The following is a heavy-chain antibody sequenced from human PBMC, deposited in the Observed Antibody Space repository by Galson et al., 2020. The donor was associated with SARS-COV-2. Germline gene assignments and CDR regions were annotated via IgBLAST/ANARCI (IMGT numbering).Heavy chain of an antibody. V-gene: IGHV3-66*02. Sequence: LSLTCAASGFTVSSNYMSWVRQAPGKGLEWVSIIYSGGSTYYVDSVKGRFTISRDNSKNTLYLQMNSLRAEDTAVYYCARARYMDVWGKGTTVTVSS. J-gene: IGHJ6*04. CDR3: ARARYMDV. CDR1: GFTVSSNY. CDR2: IYSGGST.